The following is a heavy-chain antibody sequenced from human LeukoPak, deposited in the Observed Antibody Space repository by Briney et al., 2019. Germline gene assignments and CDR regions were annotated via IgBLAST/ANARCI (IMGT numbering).Heavy chain of an antibody. J-gene: IGHJ4*02. CDR3: ARATVTAMGDY. CDR2: INPSGGST. V-gene: IGHV1-46*01. CDR1: GYTFTSYY. Sequence: GASVKVTCKASGYTFTSYYMHWVRQAPGQGLEWMGIINPSGGSTSYAQKFQGRVTMTRDTSTSTVYMELSSLRSEDTAVYYCARATVTAMGDYWGQGTLVTVSS. D-gene: IGHD2-21*02.